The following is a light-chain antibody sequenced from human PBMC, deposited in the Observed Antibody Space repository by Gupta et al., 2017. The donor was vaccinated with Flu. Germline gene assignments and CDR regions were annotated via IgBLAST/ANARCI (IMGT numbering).Light chain of an antibody. CDR2: AAS. CDR3: QNYNSAPYT. Sequence: DRVTITCRASQDISNSLAWYQHKPGRAPKVLIYAASTLQSGVPSRFSGSGSGTDFTLTISGLQPEDVATYYCQNYNSAPYTFGQGTKLEIK. CDR1: QDISNS. V-gene: IGKV1-27*01. J-gene: IGKJ2*01.